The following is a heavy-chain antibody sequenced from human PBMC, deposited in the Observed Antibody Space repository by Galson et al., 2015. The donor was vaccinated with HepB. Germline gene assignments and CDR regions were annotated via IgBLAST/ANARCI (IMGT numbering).Heavy chain of an antibody. CDR3: ITATYYYDRSGQKVDY. V-gene: IGHV3-15*01. D-gene: IGHD3-22*01. CDR2: IKSKSDGGTT. J-gene: IGHJ4*02. Sequence: SLRLSCAASGFTFSNAWMSWVRQAPGKGLEWVGRIKSKSDGGTTDYAAPVKGRFTISRDDSKNTLYLQMNSLKTEDTAVYYCITATYYYDRSGQKVDYWGQGTLVTVSS. CDR1: GFTFSNAW.